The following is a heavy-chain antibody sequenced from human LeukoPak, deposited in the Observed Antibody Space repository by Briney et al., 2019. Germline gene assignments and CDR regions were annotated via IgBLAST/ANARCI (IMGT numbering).Heavy chain of an antibody. CDR1: GGSISSYS. D-gene: IGHD6-19*01. CDR2: IYHSGST. Sequence: PSETLSLTCTVSGGSISSYSWSWIRQSPGKGLEWIGYIYHSGSTNYNPSLKSRVTISIATSKNQFSLKLSSVTAADTAVYYCARRSGGWYYDYWGQGTLGTVSS. J-gene: IGHJ4*02. V-gene: IGHV4-59*01. CDR3: ARRSGGWYYDY.